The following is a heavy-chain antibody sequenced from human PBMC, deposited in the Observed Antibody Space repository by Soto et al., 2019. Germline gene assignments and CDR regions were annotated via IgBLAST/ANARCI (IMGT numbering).Heavy chain of an antibody. J-gene: IGHJ4*02. Sequence: QITLKASGPTLVKLTQTLTLTCTFSGFSLSTSGLSVGWIRQPPGQALEWLALIYWDDDTRYSPSLNSRLTITKDTSKNQVVLRMTNMDPVDTATYYCAHSPNMILEFDYWGQGTLVTVSS. CDR2: IYWDDDT. D-gene: IGHD1-1*01. CDR3: AHSPNMILEFDY. V-gene: IGHV2-5*02. CDR1: GFSLSTSGLS.